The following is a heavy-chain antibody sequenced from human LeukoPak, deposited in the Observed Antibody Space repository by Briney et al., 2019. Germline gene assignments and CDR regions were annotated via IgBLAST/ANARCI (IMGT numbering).Heavy chain of an antibody. CDR3: ARDRFSSSWGFGP. CDR1: GGSISSSSYY. D-gene: IGHD6-13*01. CDR2: IYYSGST. V-gene: IGHV4-39*07. Sequence: SETLSLTCTVSGGSISSSSYYWGWIRQRPGKGLEWIGSIYYSGSTYYNPSLKSRVTISVDTSKNQFSLKLSSVTAADTAVYYCARDRFSSSWGFGPWGQGTLVTVSS. J-gene: IGHJ5*02.